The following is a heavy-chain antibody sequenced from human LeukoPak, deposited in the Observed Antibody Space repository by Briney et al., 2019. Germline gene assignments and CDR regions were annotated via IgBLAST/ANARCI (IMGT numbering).Heavy chain of an antibody. V-gene: IGHV4-34*01. CDR1: GGSFSGYY. Sequence: SETLSLTCAVYGGSFSGYYWSWIRQPPGKGLEWIGEINHSGSTNYNPSLKSRVTISVDTSKNQFSLKLSSVTAADTAVYYCARDSISPTHYYYYMDVWGKGTTVTISS. J-gene: IGHJ6*03. CDR2: INHSGST. CDR3: ARDSISPTHYYYYMDV. D-gene: IGHD3-3*01.